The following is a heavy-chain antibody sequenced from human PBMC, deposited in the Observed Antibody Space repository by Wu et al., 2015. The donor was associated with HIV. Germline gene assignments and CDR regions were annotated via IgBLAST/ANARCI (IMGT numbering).Heavy chain of an antibody. CDR1: GYTFTSYD. V-gene: IGHV1-8*01. CDR2: MNPNSGNT. CDR3: ARGPRNQGSQEEWGARPGGTT. D-gene: IGHD1-26*01. Sequence: QVQLVQSGAEVKKPGASVKVSCKASGYTFTSYDINWVRQATGQGLEWMGWMNPNSGNTGYAQKFQGRVTMTRNTSISTAYMELSSLRSEDTAVYYCARGPRNQGSQEEWGARPGGTTWGQGNAGHRLL. J-gene: IGHJ4*02.